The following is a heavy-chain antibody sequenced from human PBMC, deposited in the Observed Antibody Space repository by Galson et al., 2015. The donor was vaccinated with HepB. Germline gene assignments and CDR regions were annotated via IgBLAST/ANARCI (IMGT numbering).Heavy chain of an antibody. CDR2: INPSGGST. V-gene: IGHV1-46*01. D-gene: IGHD3-9*01. CDR3: ARVRSADILTGYGYGMDV. Sequence: SVTVSCKASGYTFTSYYMHWVRQAPGQGLEWMGIINPSGGSTSYAQKFQGRVTMTRDTSTSTVYMELSSLRSEDTAVYYCARVRSADILTGYGYGMDVWGQGTTVTVSS. CDR1: GYTFTSYY. J-gene: IGHJ6*02.